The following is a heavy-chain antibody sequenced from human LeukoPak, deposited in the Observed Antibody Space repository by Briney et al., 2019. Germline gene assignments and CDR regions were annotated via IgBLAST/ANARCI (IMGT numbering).Heavy chain of an antibody. J-gene: IGHJ4*02. Sequence: GRSLRLSCAASGFTLSTYGMHWVRQAPGKGLEWVTVIANDGSIKYYADSVKGRFTIPRDNSKNTLYLQMNRLTTEDTAVYYCAREASGYDFDYWGQGTLVTVSA. D-gene: IGHD5-12*01. CDR2: IANDGSIK. CDR1: GFTLSTYG. V-gene: IGHV3-30*03. CDR3: AREASGYDFDY.